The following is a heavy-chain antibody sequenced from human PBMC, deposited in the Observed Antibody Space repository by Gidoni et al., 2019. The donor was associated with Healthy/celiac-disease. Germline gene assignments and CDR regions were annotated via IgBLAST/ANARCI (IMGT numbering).Heavy chain of an antibody. CDR3: AHTTGDGEAYYFDY. CDR2: MYWNDDK. J-gene: IGHJ4*02. V-gene: IGHV2-5*01. D-gene: IGHD7-27*01. CDR1: GCSSSTSGVG. Sequence: QITLKESGPTLVKPTQALTLTCTFSGCSSSTSGVGVGWIRQPPGKALEWLSLMYWNDDKRYSPSLKSRLTITKYTSKNQVVLTMTNMDPVDTATYYCAHTTGDGEAYYFDYCGQGTLVTVSS.